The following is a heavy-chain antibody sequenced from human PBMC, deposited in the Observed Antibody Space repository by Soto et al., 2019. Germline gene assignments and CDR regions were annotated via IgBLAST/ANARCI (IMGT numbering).Heavy chain of an antibody. CDR2: IYHSGST. CDR1: GGSISSSNW. J-gene: IGHJ4*02. CDR3: ARDSAAATYFDY. D-gene: IGHD6-13*01. Sequence: QVQLQESGPGLVKPSGTLSLTCAVSGGSISSSNWWSWVRQPPGKGLEWIGEIYHSGSTNYNPSLKSRVTIPEDKSKNQFSLKLSSVTAADTAVYYCARDSAAATYFDYWGQGTLVTVSS. V-gene: IGHV4-4*02.